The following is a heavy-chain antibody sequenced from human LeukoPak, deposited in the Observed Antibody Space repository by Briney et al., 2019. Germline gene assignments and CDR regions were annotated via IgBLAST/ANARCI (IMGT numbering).Heavy chain of an antibody. Sequence: PSETLSLTCTVSGGSISSYYWGWIRQPPGKGLEWIGSIYHSGSTYYNPSLKSRVTISVDTSKNQFSLKLSSVTAADTAVYYCARPSLWFGELTGAFDIWGQGTMVTVSS. J-gene: IGHJ3*02. CDR2: IYHSGST. V-gene: IGHV4-38-2*02. CDR3: ARPSLWFGELTGAFDI. D-gene: IGHD3-10*01. CDR1: GGSISSYY.